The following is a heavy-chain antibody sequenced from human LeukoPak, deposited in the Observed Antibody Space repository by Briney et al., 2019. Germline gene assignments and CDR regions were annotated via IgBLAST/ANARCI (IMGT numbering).Heavy chain of an antibody. V-gene: IGHV3-21*01. D-gene: IGHD6-6*01. Sequence: PGGSLRLSCAAFGSTFSSYSMNWVRQAPGKGLEWVSSISSSSSYIYYADSVKGRFTISRDNAKNSLYLQMNSLRAEDTAVYYCARASQFNFDAFDIWGQGTMVTVSS. J-gene: IGHJ3*02. CDR1: GSTFSSYS. CDR2: ISSSSSYI. CDR3: ARASQFNFDAFDI.